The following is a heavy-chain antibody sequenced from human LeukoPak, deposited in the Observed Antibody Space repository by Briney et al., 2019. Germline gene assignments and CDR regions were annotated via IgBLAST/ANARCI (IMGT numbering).Heavy chain of an antibody. D-gene: IGHD3-10*01. V-gene: IGHV4-39*07. CDR1: GGSISSSSYY. CDR3: ARAGWFGELSGTGYYYYYMDV. CDR2: IYHSGST. J-gene: IGHJ6*03. Sequence: SSETLSLTCTVSGGSISSSSYYWGWIRQPPGKGLEWIGSIYHSGSTYYNPSLKSRVTISVDTSKNQFSLKLSSVTAADTAVYYCARAGWFGELSGTGYYYYYMDVWGKGTTVTISS.